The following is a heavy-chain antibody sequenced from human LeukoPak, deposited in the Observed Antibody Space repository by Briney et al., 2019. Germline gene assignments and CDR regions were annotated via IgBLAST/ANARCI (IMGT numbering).Heavy chain of an antibody. J-gene: IGHJ4*02. V-gene: IGHV1-69*13. D-gene: IGHD6-19*01. CDR3: ARISSGWYFDY. CDR1: GGTFFNYG. Sequence: SVKVSCKASGGTFFNYGVTWVRQAPGQGLEWMGGVIPVLGEAHYAQSLQGRVTITADESTSTAYVELNSLKSEDTAVYYCARISSGWYFDYWGQGTLVTVSS. CDR2: VIPVLGEA.